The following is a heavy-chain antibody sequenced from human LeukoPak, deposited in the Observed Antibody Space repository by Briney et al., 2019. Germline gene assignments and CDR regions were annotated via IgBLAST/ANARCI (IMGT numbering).Heavy chain of an antibody. CDR2: IYYSGST. V-gene: IGHV4-59*01. J-gene: IGHJ5*02. Sequence: PSETLSLTCPVSGGSISSYYWSWIRQPPGKGLEWIGYIYYSGSTNYNPSLKSRVTISVDTSKNQFSLKLSSVTAADTAVYYCARDSSTPSGWFDPWGQGTLVTVSS. D-gene: IGHD1-1*01. CDR3: ARDSSTPSGWFDP. CDR1: GGSISSYY.